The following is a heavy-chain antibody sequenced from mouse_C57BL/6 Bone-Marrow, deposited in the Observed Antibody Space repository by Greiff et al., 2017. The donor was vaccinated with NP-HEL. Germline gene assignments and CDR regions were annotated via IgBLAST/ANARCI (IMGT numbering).Heavy chain of an antibody. CDR2: INPSSGYT. CDR1: GYTFTSYW. V-gene: IGHV1-7*01. D-gene: IGHD2-1*01. J-gene: IGHJ3*01. CDR3: ARSFSIYYGPAWFAY. Sequence: QVQLKESGAELAKPGASVKLSCKASGYTFTSYWMHWVKQRPGQGLEWIGYINPSSGYTKYNQKFKDKATLTADKSSSTAYMQLSSLTYEDSAVYYCARSFSIYYGPAWFAYWGQGTLVTVSA.